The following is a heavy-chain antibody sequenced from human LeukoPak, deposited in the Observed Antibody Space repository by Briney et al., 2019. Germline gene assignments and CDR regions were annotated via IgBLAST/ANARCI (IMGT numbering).Heavy chain of an antibody. CDR2: ISYDGSNK. V-gene: IGHV3-30*18. Sequence: GGSLRLSCAASGFTFSSYGMHWVRQAPGKGLEWVAVISYDGSNKYYADSVKGRFTISRDNSNNTPYLQMNSLRAEDTVVYYCAKGYHYDILTGYPSGDGAFDIWGQGTMVTVSS. D-gene: IGHD3-9*01. CDR3: AKGYHYDILTGYPSGDGAFDI. J-gene: IGHJ3*02. CDR1: GFTFSSYG.